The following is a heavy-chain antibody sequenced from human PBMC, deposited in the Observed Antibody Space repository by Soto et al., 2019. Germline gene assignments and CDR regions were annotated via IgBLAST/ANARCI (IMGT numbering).Heavy chain of an antibody. J-gene: IGHJ6*02. Sequence: GGSLRLSCAASGFTFSSYAMSWVRQAPGKGLEWVSAISGSGGSTYYADSVKSRFTISRDNPKNTLYLQMNSLRAEDTAVYYCAKPGYYYYGMDVWGQGTTVTVSS. V-gene: IGHV3-23*01. CDR2: ISGSGGST. CDR3: AKPGYYYYGMDV. CDR1: GFTFSSYA.